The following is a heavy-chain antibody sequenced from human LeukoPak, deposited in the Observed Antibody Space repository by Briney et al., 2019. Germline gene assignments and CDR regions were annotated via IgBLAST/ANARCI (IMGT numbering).Heavy chain of an antibody. CDR2: IGQSGRNT. V-gene: IGHV3-23*01. J-gene: IGHJ4*02. Sequence: PGGSLRLSCAASGFTFSAYVMTWVRQAPGKGLEWVSGIGQSGRNTYYADSVKGRFTISRDNSKNTLYLQMNSLRAEDTALYYCARVSSGGYTYGVDYWGQGTLVTVSS. CDR1: GFTFSAYV. D-gene: IGHD5-18*01. CDR3: ARVSSGGYTYGVDY.